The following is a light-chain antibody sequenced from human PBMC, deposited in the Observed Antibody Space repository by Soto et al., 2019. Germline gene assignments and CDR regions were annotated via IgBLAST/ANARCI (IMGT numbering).Light chain of an antibody. CDR2: GTS. Sequence: IVMTQSPATLSVSPGERATLSCRASQSVCRSLAWYQQKPGQAPRLLMYGTSARATGIPATFSGSGSGTEFTLTISSLQSEDFAVYYCQQYDNWPSVTFGGGTKVEIK. CDR1: QSVCRS. V-gene: IGKV3-15*01. CDR3: QQYDNWPSVT. J-gene: IGKJ4*01.